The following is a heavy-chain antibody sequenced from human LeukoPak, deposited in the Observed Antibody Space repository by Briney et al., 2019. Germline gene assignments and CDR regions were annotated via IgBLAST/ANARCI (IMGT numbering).Heavy chain of an antibody. CDR2: IYTSGST. CDR3: ARATVTRDFDY. Sequence: PSQTLSLTCTVSGGSISSGFYYWSWIRQPAGKGLEWIGRIYTSGSTNYNPSLKSRVTISVDTSKNQFSLKLSSVTAADTAVYYCARATVTRDFDYWGQGTLVTVSS. D-gene: IGHD4-17*01. V-gene: IGHV4-61*02. J-gene: IGHJ4*02. CDR1: GGSISSGFYY.